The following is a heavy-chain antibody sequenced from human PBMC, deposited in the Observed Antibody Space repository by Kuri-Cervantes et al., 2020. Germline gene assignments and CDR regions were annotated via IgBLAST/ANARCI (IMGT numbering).Heavy chain of an antibody. Sequence: GRSMRPAWAASTFTFTSYAMSWVRQAPGKGLEWVAGINWNGGSTGYADSVKGRFTISTDNAKNSLYLQMNSLRAEDTALYHCTRVMDYYDSSGYQNNYFDYWGQGTLVTVSS. CDR2: INWNGGST. CDR3: TRVMDYYDSSGYQNNYFDY. J-gene: IGHJ4*02. CDR1: TFTFTSYA. V-gene: IGHV3-20*01. D-gene: IGHD3-22*01.